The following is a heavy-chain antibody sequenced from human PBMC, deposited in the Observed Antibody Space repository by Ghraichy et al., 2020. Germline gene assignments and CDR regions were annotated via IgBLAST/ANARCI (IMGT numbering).Heavy chain of an antibody. J-gene: IGHJ4*02. CDR1: GGSISSYY. V-gene: IGHV4-59*01. D-gene: IGHD3-10*01. CDR3: ARARSWTYYTFDY. CDR2: INYSGST. Sequence: SETLSLTCTVYGGSISSYYWSWIRQPPGKGLEWIGYINYSGSTNYNPSLKSRVTILVDTSKNQFSLKLSSVTAADTAVYYCARARSWTYYTFDYWGQGTLVTVSS.